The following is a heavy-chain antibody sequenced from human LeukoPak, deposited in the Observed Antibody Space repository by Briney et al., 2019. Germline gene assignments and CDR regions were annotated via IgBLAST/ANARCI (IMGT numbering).Heavy chain of an antibody. Sequence: SETLSLTCAVSGGSISSGGYYWSWIRQPPGKGLEWIGYIYYSGSTYYNPSLKSRVTISVDTSKNQFSLKLSSVTAADTAVYYCARASSPVDFDYWGQRTLVTVSS. CDR3: ARASSPVDFDY. J-gene: IGHJ4*02. CDR1: GGSISSGGYY. V-gene: IGHV4-30-4*01. CDR2: IYYSGST.